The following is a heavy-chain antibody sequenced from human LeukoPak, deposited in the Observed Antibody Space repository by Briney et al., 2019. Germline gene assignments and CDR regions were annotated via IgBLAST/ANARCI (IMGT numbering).Heavy chain of an antibody. CDR3: ARAARGYCSGGSCYGFDP. CDR2: IKQDGSEK. J-gene: IGHJ5*02. Sequence: GGSLRLSCAASGFTFSSYWMSWVRQAPGKGLEWVANIKQDGSEKYYVDSVKGRFTISRDNAKNSLYLQMNSLRAEGTAVYYCARAARGYCSGGSCYGFDPWGQGTLVTVSS. D-gene: IGHD2-15*01. V-gene: IGHV3-7*01. CDR1: GFTFSSYW.